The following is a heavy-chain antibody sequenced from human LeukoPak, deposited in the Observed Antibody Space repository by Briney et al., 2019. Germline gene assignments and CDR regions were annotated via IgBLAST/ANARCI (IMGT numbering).Heavy chain of an antibody. CDR1: VFTCSSCW. J-gene: IGHJ3*02. Sequence: AGGSLRLSCAASVFTCSSCWMSWVRQAPGKGLEWVANIKQDGSEKYYVDSVKGRFTISRDNAKNSLYLQMNSLRAEDTAVYYCARPGGLYSYGYEVSDAFDIWGQGTMVTVSS. CDR2: IKQDGSEK. D-gene: IGHD5-18*01. CDR3: ARPGGLYSYGYEVSDAFDI. V-gene: IGHV3-7*01.